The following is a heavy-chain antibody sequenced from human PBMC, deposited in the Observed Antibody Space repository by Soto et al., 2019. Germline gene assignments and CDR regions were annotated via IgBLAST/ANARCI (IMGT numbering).Heavy chain of an antibody. D-gene: IGHD6-6*01. CDR2: ISGGGGIT. CDR1: GFTFTNYA. J-gene: IGHJ4*02. Sequence: ELQLLESGGGLVQPGGSLRLSCAASGFTFTNYAMTWVRQAPGKGLEWVSGISGGGGITYYADSVKGRFTISRDNSKNTLYLQMTSLRAEDTAVYFCAKDREYSTDWYTGDYWGQGTLVTVSS. V-gene: IGHV3-23*01. CDR3: AKDREYSTDWYTGDY.